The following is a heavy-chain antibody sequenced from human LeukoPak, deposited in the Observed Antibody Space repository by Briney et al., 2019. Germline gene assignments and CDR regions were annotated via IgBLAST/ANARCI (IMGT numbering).Heavy chain of an antibody. CDR3: ARGRDYYDSSGYYYEGTIVDY. V-gene: IGHV4-59*01. J-gene: IGHJ4*02. Sequence: SETLSLTRTVSGGSISSYYWSWIRQPLGHGLEWIGYIYYSGSTNYNPSLRSRVTISVDTSKNQFSLKLSSVTAADTAVYYCARGRDYYDSSGYYYEGTIVDYWGQGTLVTVSS. CDR2: IYYSGST. CDR1: GGSISSYY. D-gene: IGHD3-22*01.